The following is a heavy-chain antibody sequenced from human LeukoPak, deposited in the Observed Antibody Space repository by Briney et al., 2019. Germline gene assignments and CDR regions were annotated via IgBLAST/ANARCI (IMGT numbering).Heavy chain of an antibody. CDR2: ISYDGSNK. CDR1: GFTFSSYG. J-gene: IGHJ4*02. CDR3: AKDRTGYFDY. D-gene: IGHD1-14*01. Sequence: PGGSLRLSRAASGFTFSSYGMHWVRQAPGKGLEWVAVISYDGSNKYYADSVKGRFTISRDNSKNTLYLQMNSLRAEDTAVYYCAKDRTGYFDYWGQGTLVTVSS. V-gene: IGHV3-30*18.